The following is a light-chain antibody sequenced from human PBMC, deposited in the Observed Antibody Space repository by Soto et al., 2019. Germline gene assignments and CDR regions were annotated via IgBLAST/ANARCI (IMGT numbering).Light chain of an antibody. J-gene: IGKJ4*01. CDR3: QQCDNYPLT. CDR1: QSISTW. V-gene: IGKV1-5*03. CDR2: KAS. Sequence: DIQMTQSPSTVSASVGDTVTITCRASQSISTWLAWYQQKPGKAPKVLIYKASTLESGVSPRFRGSGSVTEFTLTISDLLPEDFATYYCQQCDNYPLTFGGGTKVEIK.